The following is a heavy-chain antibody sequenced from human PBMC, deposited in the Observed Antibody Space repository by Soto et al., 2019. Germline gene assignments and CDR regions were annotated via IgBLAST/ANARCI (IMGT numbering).Heavy chain of an antibody. J-gene: IGHJ4*01. CDR2: IYYSGGT. V-gene: IGHV4-39*02. Sequence: LSLTCTVSGGSISSSSYYWGWVRQPPGKGLEWIGSIYYSGGTYYNPSLKSRVTISVDTSKNQFSLKLSSVTAADTAVYYCAKDIEPPGLFFDYWGQGTLVTVSS. D-gene: IGHD6-13*01. CDR1: GGSISSSSYY. CDR3: AKDIEPPGLFFDY.